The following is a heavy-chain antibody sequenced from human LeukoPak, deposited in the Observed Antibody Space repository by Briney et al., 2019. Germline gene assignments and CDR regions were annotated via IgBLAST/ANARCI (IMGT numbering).Heavy chain of an antibody. J-gene: IGHJ4*02. Sequence: GGSLRLSCAASGFTFSSYWMSWVRQAPGKGLEWVANIKQEGSEKYYVDSVKGRFTISRDNDKKSLYLQMNSLRAEDTAVYYCARSRGTTSWYYYDSSGYYLDYWGQGTLVTVSS. D-gene: IGHD3-22*01. CDR3: ARSRGTTSWYYYDSSGYYLDY. CDR1: GFTFSSYW. V-gene: IGHV3-7*01. CDR2: IKQEGSEK.